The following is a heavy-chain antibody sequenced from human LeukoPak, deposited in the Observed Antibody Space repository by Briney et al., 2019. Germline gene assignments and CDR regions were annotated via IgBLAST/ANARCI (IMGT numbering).Heavy chain of an antibody. Sequence: GSLRLSCATSGFTFSTSWMSWARQAPGKGLEWVANINQYGSEKYYVDSVKGRFTISRDNAKSSLYLQMNSLRADDTAVYYCANGDGFDYWGQGTLVTVSS. J-gene: IGHJ4*02. D-gene: IGHD2-8*01. CDR3: ANGDGFDY. CDR2: INQYGSEK. V-gene: IGHV3-7*01. CDR1: GFTFSTSW.